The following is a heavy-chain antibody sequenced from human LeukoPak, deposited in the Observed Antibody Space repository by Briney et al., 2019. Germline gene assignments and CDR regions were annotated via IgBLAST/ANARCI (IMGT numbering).Heavy chain of an antibody. CDR2: ISSSSSYT. CDR1: GFTFSDYY. D-gene: IGHD6-13*01. Sequence: GGSLRLSCAASGFTFSDYYMSWIRQAPGKGLEWVSYISSSSSYTNYADSVKGRFTISRDNAKNSLYLQMNSLRAEDTAVYYCARDRGAASPFWVDPWGQGTLVTVSS. V-gene: IGHV3-11*05. CDR3: ARDRGAASPFWVDP. J-gene: IGHJ5*02.